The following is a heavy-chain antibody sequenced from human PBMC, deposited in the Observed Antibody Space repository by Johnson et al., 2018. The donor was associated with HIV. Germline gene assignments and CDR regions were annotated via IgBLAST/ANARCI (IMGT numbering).Heavy chain of an antibody. J-gene: IGHJ3*02. CDR3: ASWGVGSSWNHDAFDI. CDR2: ISYDGSNK. Sequence: QVQLVESGGGVVQPGRSLRLSCAASGFTFSSYAMHWVRQAPGKGLEWVAVISYDGSNKYYADSVKGRFTISRDNSKNTLYLQMNSLRAEDTAVYYCASWGVGSSWNHDAFDIWGQGTTVTISS. D-gene: IGHD6-13*01. V-gene: IGHV3-30-3*01. CDR1: GFTFSSYA.